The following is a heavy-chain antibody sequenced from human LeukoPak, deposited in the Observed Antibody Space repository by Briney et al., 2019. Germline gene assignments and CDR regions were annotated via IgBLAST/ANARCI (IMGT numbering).Heavy chain of an antibody. J-gene: IGHJ4*02. Sequence: GGSLRLSCAASGFTFSSYAMHWVRQAPGKGLEWVAVLSFDGNNKYSADSVKGRFTISRDNSKNTLYLQMNSLRAEDTAIYYCARGSGGYCSNSSCLTFDYWGQGTLVTVSS. CDR1: GFTFSSYA. CDR2: LSFDGNNK. D-gene: IGHD2-2*01. V-gene: IGHV3-30-3*01. CDR3: ARGSGGYCSNSSCLTFDY.